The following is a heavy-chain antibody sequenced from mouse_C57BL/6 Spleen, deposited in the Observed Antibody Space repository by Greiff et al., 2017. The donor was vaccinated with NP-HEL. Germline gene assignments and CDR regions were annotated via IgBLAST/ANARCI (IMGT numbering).Heavy chain of an antibody. D-gene: IGHD1-1*01. Sequence: DVMLVESGEGLVKPGGSLKLSCAASGFTFSSYAMSWVRQTPEKRLEWVAYISSGGDYIYYADTVKGRFTISRDNARNTLYLQMSSLKSEDTAMYYCTRGDYYGSSWAYWGQGTLVTVSA. CDR3: TRGDYYGSSWAY. CDR2: ISSGGDYI. V-gene: IGHV5-9-1*02. CDR1: GFTFSSYA. J-gene: IGHJ3*01.